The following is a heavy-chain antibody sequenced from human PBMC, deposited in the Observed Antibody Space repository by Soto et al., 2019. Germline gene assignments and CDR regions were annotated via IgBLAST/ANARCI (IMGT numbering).Heavy chain of an antibody. J-gene: IGHJ3*02. D-gene: IGHD7-27*01. CDR2: IYYSGST. CDR1: GGSISSYY. Sequence: SETLSLTCTVSGGSISSYYWSWIRQPPGKGLEWIGYIYYSGSTNYNPSLKSRVTISVDTSKNQFSLKLSSVTAADTAVYYCARHLVTGEVGDAFDIWGQGTMVTVSS. CDR3: ARHLVTGEVGDAFDI. V-gene: IGHV4-59*08.